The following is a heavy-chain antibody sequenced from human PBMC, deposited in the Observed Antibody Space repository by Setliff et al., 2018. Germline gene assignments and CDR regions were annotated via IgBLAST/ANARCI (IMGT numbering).Heavy chain of an antibody. Sequence: KTSETLSLTCTVSGGSISSYYWSWIRQAPGKGLEWIGYMYYSGSTNYNPSFKSRVTISVDTSKNQFSLKLSSVTAADTAVYYCARAPPSSGWTPRGYYYYYMDVWGKETTVTVSS. CDR1: GGSISSYY. CDR2: MYYSGST. CDR3: ARAPPSSGWTPRGYYYYYMDV. D-gene: IGHD6-19*01. V-gene: IGHV4-59*01. J-gene: IGHJ6*03.